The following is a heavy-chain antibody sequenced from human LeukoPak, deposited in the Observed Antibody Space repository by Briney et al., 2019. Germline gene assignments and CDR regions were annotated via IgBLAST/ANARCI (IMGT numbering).Heavy chain of an antibody. Sequence: SETLSLTCTVSGGSISSYYWSWIRQPPGKGLEWIGYIYYSGTTYYNPSLKSRVTISVDTSKNQFSLKLSSVTAADTAVYYCARVNTLIRGIGWFDPWGQGILVTASS. V-gene: IGHV4-59*12. CDR1: GGSISSYY. D-gene: IGHD3-10*01. J-gene: IGHJ5*02. CDR2: IYYSGTT. CDR3: ARVNTLIRGIGWFDP.